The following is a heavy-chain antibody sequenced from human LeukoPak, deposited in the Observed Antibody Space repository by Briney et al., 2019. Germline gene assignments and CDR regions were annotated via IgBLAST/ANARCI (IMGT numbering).Heavy chain of an antibody. CDR2: IQSDGGNE. CDR3: AKDYCSSTSCYRFDY. Sequence: GGSLRLSCAASGFTFSTSGMHWIRQAPGKGLEWVAFIQSDGGNEYYADSVKGRFTISRDNSKNTLYLQMNSLRAEDTAVYYCAKDYCSSTSCYRFDYWGQGTLVTVSS. V-gene: IGHV3-30*02. J-gene: IGHJ4*02. D-gene: IGHD2-2*01. CDR1: GFTFSTSG.